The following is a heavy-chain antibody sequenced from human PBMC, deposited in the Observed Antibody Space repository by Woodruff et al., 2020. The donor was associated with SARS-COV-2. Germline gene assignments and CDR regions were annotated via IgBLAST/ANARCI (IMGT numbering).Heavy chain of an antibody. J-gene: IGHJ4*02. CDR3: ARGAGGPLDY. V-gene: IGHV4-4*02. CDR2: IYHSGTT. D-gene: IGHD2-8*02. Sequence: GEIYHSGTTSYNPSLKSRLTVSMDKSKNLFSLTLNSVTAADTAVYYCARGAGGPLDYWGQGTLVT.